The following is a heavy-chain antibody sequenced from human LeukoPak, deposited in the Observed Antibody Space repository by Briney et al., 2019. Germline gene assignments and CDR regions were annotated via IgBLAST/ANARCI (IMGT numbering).Heavy chain of an antibody. CDR3: ARSGPYDFWSGSLGWFDP. CDR2: IYYSGST. D-gene: IGHD3-3*01. CDR1: GGSISSYY. J-gene: IGHJ5*02. Sequence: SETLSLTCTVSGGSISSYYWSWIRQPPGKGLEWIGYIYYSGSTNYNPSLKSRVTISVDTSKNQFSLKLSSVTAADTAVYYCARSGPYDFWSGSLGWFDPWGQGTLVTVSS. V-gene: IGHV4-59*08.